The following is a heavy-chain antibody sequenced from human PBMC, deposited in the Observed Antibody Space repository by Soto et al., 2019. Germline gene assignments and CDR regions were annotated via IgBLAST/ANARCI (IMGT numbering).Heavy chain of an antibody. Sequence: PSETLSLTCTVSCGSISSSSYYWGWIRQPPGKGLEWIGSIYYSGSTYYNPSLKSRVTISVDTSKNQFSLKLSSVTAADTAVYYCASDVRSLDYWGQGTLVTVSS. CDR2: IYYSGST. CDR1: CGSISSSSYY. CDR3: ASDVRSLDY. V-gene: IGHV4-39*01. J-gene: IGHJ4*02.